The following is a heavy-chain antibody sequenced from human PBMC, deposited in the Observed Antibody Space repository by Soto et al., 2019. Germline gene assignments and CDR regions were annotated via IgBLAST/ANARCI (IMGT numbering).Heavy chain of an antibody. CDR1: GGSFSGYY. CDR2: INDRGSI. D-gene: IGHD3-9*01. Sequence: QVQLQQWGAGPLRPLETLSLTCGVSGGSFSGYYWAWIRQSPGKGLEWIGEINDRGSINYNPSVKIRVSISVDTSKNHYSLNLRSVTAADTAVYYCARESHDILTGPPWVWYFDLWGRGTLVTVSS. CDR3: ARESHDILTGPPWVWYFDL. V-gene: IGHV4-34*01. J-gene: IGHJ2*01.